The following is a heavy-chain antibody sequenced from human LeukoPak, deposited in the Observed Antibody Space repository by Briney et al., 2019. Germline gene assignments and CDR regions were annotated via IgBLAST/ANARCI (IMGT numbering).Heavy chain of an antibody. CDR3: AKDIRRLVVPAAMNY. CDR2: ISWNSGSI. Sequence: GRSLRLSCAASGFTFNDYAMHWVRQAPGKGLERVSVISWNSGSIGYADSVKGRFTISRDNAKNSLYLQMNSLRAEDTALYYCAKDIRRLVVPAAMNYWGQGTLVTVSS. CDR1: GFTFNDYA. V-gene: IGHV3-9*01. D-gene: IGHD2-2*01. J-gene: IGHJ4*02.